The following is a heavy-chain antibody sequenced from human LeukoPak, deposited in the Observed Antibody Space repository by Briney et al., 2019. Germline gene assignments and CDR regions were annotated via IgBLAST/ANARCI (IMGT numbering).Heavy chain of an antibody. CDR3: ARARVGATFGAFDI. CDR1: GYTFTCYY. J-gene: IGHJ3*02. V-gene: IGHV1-2*02. Sequence: ASVKVSCKASGYTFTCYYMHWVRQAPGQGLEWMGWINPNSGGTNYAQKFQGRVTMTRDTSISTAYMELSRLRSDDTAVYYCARARVGATFGAFDIWGQGTMVTVSS. D-gene: IGHD1-26*01. CDR2: INPNSGGT.